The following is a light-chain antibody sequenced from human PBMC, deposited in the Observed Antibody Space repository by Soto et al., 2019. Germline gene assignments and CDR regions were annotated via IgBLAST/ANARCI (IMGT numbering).Light chain of an antibody. Sequence: IVLTQSPATLSLSPGESATLSCRASQSISSYLIWYQQKPGQAPRLLIDDASNRATGIPARFSGSGSGTDFTLTISSVEPEDFAVYYCQQRTNWPPITFGQGTRLEIK. J-gene: IGKJ5*01. V-gene: IGKV3-11*01. CDR2: DAS. CDR3: QQRTNWPPIT. CDR1: QSISSY.